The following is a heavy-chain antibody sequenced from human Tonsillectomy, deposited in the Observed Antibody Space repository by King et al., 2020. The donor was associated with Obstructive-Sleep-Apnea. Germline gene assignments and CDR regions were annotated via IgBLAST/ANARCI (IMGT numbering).Heavy chain of an antibody. V-gene: IGHV4-38-2*02. CDR1: GYSISSGYY. CDR3: ARRGLRSGFYGSGSYNWFDP. CDR2: IYHSGST. D-gene: IGHD3-10*01. Sequence: VQLQESGPGLVKPSETLSLTCTVSGYSISSGYYWGWIRQPPGKGLEWIGSIYHSGSTYYNPSLKSRVTISVDTSKNQFSLKLSSVTAADTAVYYCARRGLRSGFYGSGSYNWFDPWGQGTLVTVSS. J-gene: IGHJ5*02.